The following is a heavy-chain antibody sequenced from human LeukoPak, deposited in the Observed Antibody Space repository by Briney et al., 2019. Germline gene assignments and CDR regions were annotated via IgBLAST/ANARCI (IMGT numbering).Heavy chain of an antibody. Sequence: PSETLSLTCTVSGGSISSSSYYWGWIRQPPGKGLEWIGSIYYSGSTYYNPSLKSRVTMSVDTSKNQFSLKLSSVTAADTAVYYCARFSSGWEDDAFDIWGQGTMVTVSS. CDR1: GGSISSSSYY. D-gene: IGHD6-19*01. V-gene: IGHV4-39*07. CDR3: ARFSSGWEDDAFDI. J-gene: IGHJ3*02. CDR2: IYYSGST.